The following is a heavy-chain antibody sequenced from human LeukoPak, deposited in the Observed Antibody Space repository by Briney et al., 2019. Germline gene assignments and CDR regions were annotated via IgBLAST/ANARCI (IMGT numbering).Heavy chain of an antibody. CDR1: GYSFTDYY. CDR2: INPNSGGT. V-gene: IGHV1-2*02. J-gene: IGHJ5*02. D-gene: IGHD2-21*01. CDR3: ARADRLHGGPYLIGP. Sequence: ASVKVSCKTSGYSFTDYYMHWVRQAPGQGLEWMGWINPNSGGTSSAQKFQGRVTMTRDTSITTVYMEVGWLTSYDTAIYYCARADRLHGGPYLIGPWGQGTLVTVSS.